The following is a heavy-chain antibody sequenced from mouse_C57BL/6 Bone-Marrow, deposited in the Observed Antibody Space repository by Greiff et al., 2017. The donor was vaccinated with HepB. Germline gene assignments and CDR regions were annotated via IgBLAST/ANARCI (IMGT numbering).Heavy chain of an antibody. CDR1: GYTFTSYW. CDR2: IYPGNSDT. CDR3: TRFPLGQGLQYYFDY. J-gene: IGHJ2*01. Sequence: EVQLQQSGTVLARPGASVKMSCKTSGYTFTSYWMHWVKRRPGQGLEWIGAIYPGNSDTSYNQKFKGKAKLTAVTSASTAYMELSSLTNEDSAVYYCTRFPLGQGLQYYFDYWGQGTTLTVSS. D-gene: IGHD4-1*01. V-gene: IGHV1-5*01.